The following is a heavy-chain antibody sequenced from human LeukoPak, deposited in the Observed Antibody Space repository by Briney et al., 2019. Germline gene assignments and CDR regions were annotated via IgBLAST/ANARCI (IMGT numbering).Heavy chain of an antibody. Sequence: GGSLRLSCTTSGFTFSSYALSWVRQAPGKGLEWVSGIRVSGSTYYPDSVKGRFTISRDNSKNTLYLQMNSPRAEDTAVYYCAKDRAAIRPGGCSSTSCYGGEFDPWGQGTLVTVSS. J-gene: IGHJ5*02. D-gene: IGHD2-2*01. CDR1: GFTFSSYA. CDR2: IRVSGST. CDR3: AKDRAAIRPGGCSSTSCYGGEFDP. V-gene: IGHV3-23*01.